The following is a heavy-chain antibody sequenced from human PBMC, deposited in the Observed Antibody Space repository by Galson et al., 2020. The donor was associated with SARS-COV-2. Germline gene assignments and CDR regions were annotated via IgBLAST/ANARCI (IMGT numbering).Heavy chain of an antibody. CDR2: IYYSGST. J-gene: IGHJ3*02. D-gene: IGHD5-18*01. Sequence: SQTLSLTCTVSGGSISSYYWSWIRQPPGKGLEWIGYIYYSGSTNYNPSLKSRVTISVDTSKNQFSLKLSSVTAADTAVYYCARGRIQLWASSFGTLEAFDILGQGTMVTVSS. V-gene: IGHV4-59*01. CDR3: ARGRIQLWASSFGTLEAFDI. CDR1: GGSISSYY.